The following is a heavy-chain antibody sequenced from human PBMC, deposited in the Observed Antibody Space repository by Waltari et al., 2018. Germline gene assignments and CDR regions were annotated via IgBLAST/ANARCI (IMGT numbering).Heavy chain of an antibody. CDR2: IYYSGST. CDR3: ARAPITMIVVDGYFDL. J-gene: IGHJ2*01. D-gene: IGHD3-22*01. V-gene: IGHV4-59*01. CDR1: GGSISSYY. Sequence: QVQLQESGPGLVKPSETLSLTCTVSGGSISSYYWSWIRQPPGKGLEWIGYIYYSGSTNYNPSLKSRVTISVDTSKNQFSLKLSSVTAADTAVYYCARAPITMIVVDGYFDLWGRGTLVTVSS.